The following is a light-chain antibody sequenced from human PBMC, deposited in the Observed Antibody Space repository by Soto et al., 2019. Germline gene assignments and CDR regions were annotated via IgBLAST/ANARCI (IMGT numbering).Light chain of an antibody. Sequence: QSALTQPASVSGSPGQSITISCTGTSSDIGDYNFVSWYQQHPGKAPKLMIFEVSYRPSGVSTRFSGSKSGDTASLTISGLQAEDEAHYYCSSFTSINTVVFGGETKLTVL. V-gene: IGLV2-14*01. J-gene: IGLJ2*01. CDR1: SSDIGDYNF. CDR2: EVS. CDR3: SSFTSINTVV.